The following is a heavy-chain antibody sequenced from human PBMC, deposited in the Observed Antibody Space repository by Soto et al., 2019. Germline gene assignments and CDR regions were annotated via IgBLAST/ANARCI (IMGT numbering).Heavy chain of an antibody. CDR2: IYHSGNT. Sequence: SQTLSLTCAVSVYSISSGYYWGWIRQPPGKVLEWIGSIYHSGNTYYNPSLKSRVTISLDTSKNQFSLKLSSVTAADTAVYSCARGYYYEVGGRFAPWAPGTLVPVSS. CDR1: VYSISSGYY. D-gene: IGHD3-22*01. J-gene: IGHJ5*02. V-gene: IGHV4-38-2*01. CDR3: ARGYYYEVGGRFAP.